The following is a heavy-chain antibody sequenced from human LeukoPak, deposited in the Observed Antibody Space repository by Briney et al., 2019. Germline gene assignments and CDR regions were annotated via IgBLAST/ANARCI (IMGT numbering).Heavy chain of an antibody. CDR3: ARESKRRDIDY. J-gene: IGHJ4*02. V-gene: IGHV4-34*01. Sequence: PSETLSLTCAVYGGSFSGYYWSWIRQPPGKGLEWIGEINHSGSTNYNPSLKSRVTMSVDTSKNQFSLKLSSVTAADTAVYYCARESKRRDIDYWGQGTLATVSS. D-gene: IGHD4-11*01. CDR1: GGSFSGYY. CDR2: INHSGST.